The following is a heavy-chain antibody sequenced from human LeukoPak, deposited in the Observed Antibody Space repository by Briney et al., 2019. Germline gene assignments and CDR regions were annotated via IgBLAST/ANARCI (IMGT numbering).Heavy chain of an antibody. CDR1: GFTFGRFW. CDR2: IKPDGTKK. V-gene: IGHV3-7*01. Sequence: GGSLRLSCAASGFTFGRFWMTWVRQAPGKGLEWVANIKPDGTKKTYVDSVKGRFIISRNNAKNSLYLQMNSLRADDTAVYYCATAPAAADSWWGQGTLVAVSS. CDR3: ATAPAAADSW. D-gene: IGHD6-13*01. J-gene: IGHJ4*02.